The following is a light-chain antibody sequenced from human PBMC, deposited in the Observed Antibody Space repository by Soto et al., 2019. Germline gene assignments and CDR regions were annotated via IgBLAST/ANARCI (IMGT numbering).Light chain of an antibody. CDR2: QVS. J-gene: IGLJ2*01. Sequence: SALTQPPSASGSLGQSVTISCTGTSGDVGGYDYVSWYQQHPGKAPKLIIYQVSQRASGVPDRFSGSKSGNTASLTVSGLQAEDETDYYCCSYTGGNSVVFGGGTKVTVL. V-gene: IGLV2-8*01. CDR1: SGDVGGYDY. CDR3: CSYTGGNSVV.